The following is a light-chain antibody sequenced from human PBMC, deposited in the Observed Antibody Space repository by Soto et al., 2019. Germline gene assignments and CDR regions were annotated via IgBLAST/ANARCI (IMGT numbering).Light chain of an antibody. Sequence: IVLTQSPGTLSFSPWEIATLSCSAMHIFSISFLAWYQQKPGQAPRLLIYGASNRATGIPDRFSGSGSGTDFTLTISRLEPEDFAVYYCQQYGSSGTFGQGTKV. V-gene: IGKV3-20*01. CDR1: HIFSISF. CDR3: QQYGSSGT. J-gene: IGKJ1*01. CDR2: GAS.